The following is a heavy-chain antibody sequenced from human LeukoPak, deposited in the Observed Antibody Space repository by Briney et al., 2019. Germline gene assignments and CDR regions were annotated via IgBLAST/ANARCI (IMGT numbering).Heavy chain of an antibody. J-gene: IGHJ4*02. Sequence: GGSLRLSCAASGFTFSSYAMSWVRRAPGKGLEGVSTISAAGGITYYADSVKGRYTISRDNSKNTLFLQMSSLRAEDTAVYYCAGYYCSSGTCRKYLDYSGQGTLVTVSS. D-gene: IGHD2-15*01. CDR1: GFTFSSYA. V-gene: IGHV3-23*01. CDR2: ISAAGGIT. CDR3: AGYYCSSGTCRKYLDY.